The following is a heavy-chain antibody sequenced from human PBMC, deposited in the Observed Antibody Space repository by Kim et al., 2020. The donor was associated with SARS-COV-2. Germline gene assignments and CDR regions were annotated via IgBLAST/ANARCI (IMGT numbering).Heavy chain of an antibody. Sequence: SETLSLTCAVSGGSISSSNWWRWVRQPPGKGLEWLGEIYHSGSTNYNPSLKSRVTISVDKSKNQLSLKLSSVTAADTAVYYCARGGGRDSSGYYQVDWYFDLWGRGTLVTVSS. D-gene: IGHD3-22*01. CDR1: GGSISSSNW. CDR3: ARGGGRDSSGYYQVDWYFDL. J-gene: IGHJ2*01. CDR2: IYHSGST. V-gene: IGHV4-4*02.